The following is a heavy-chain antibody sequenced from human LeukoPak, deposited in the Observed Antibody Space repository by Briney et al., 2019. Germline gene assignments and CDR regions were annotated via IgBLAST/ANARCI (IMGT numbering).Heavy chain of an antibody. CDR2: IYYSGST. D-gene: IGHD5-18*01. CDR3: ARGGWGAAMVDY. J-gene: IGHJ4*02. Sequence: KPSETLSLTCTVSGGSISSYYWSWIRQPRGKGLEWIGYIYYSGSTNYNPSLKSRVTISVDTSKNQFSLNLNSVTAADTAVYYCARGGWGAAMVDYWGQGTLVTVSS. CDR1: GGSISSYY. V-gene: IGHV4-59*12.